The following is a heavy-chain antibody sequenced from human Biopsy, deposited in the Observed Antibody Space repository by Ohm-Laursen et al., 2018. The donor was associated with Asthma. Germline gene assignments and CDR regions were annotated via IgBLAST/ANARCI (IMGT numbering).Heavy chain of an antibody. J-gene: IGHJ4*02. Sequence: GTLSLTCTVSGGSITSYYWSWTRQPPGKALEWLGYIYHSGTTNYNPSLKSRVTISVDTSKNQFSLKLTSVTAADTAVYYCARTSQRATVVHFDYWGQGTLVTVSS. V-gene: IGHV4-59*01. D-gene: IGHD4-23*01. CDR3: ARTSQRATVVHFDY. CDR2: IYHSGTT. CDR1: GGSITSYY.